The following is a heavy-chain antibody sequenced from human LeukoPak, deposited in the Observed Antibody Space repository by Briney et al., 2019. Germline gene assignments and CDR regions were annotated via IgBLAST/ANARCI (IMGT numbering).Heavy chain of an antibody. V-gene: IGHV4-59*01. J-gene: IGHJ4*02. CDR2: IYYSGST. Sequence: PSETLSLTCTVSGGSISNYYWSWIRQPPGKGLEWIGCIYYSGSTDYNPSLKSRVTMSVDTSKNQFSLKLSSVTAADTAVYYCARRLFLDYWGQGTLVTVSS. D-gene: IGHD4/OR15-4a*01. CDR3: ARRLFLDY. CDR1: GGSISNYY.